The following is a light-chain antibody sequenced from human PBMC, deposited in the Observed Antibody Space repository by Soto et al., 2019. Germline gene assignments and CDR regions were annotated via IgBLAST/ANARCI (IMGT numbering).Light chain of an antibody. CDR3: QSYDSSTPVV. CDR2: EDN. V-gene: IGLV6-57*04. J-gene: IGLJ2*01. CDR1: SGSIASNY. Sequence: NFMLTQSHSVSESPGKTVTISCTRSSGSIASNYVQWYQQRPGSAPTTVIYEDNQRPSGVPDRFSGSIDSSSNSASLTISGLKTEDEADYYCQSYDSSTPVVFGGGTKLTVL.